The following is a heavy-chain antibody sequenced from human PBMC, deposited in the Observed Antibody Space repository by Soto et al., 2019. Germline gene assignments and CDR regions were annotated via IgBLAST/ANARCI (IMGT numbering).Heavy chain of an antibody. CDR1: GFTFSSYG. CDR2: ISYDGSNK. J-gene: IGHJ4*02. V-gene: IGHV3-30*18. CDR3: AKDGRWLHTPLYYFDY. Sequence: TGGSLRLSCAASGFTFSSYGMHWVRQAPGKGLEWVAVISYDGSNKYYADSVKGRFTISRDNSKNTLYLQMNSLRAEDTAVYYCAKDGRWLHTPLYYFDYWGQGTLVTVSS. D-gene: IGHD5-12*01.